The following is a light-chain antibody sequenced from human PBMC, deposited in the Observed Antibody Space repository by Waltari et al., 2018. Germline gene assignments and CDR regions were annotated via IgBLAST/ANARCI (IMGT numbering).Light chain of an antibody. CDR1: SSYAGGYNY. Sequence: QSALTQPASVSGSPGQSITISCPGTSSYAGGYNYVSWYQQHPGKAPKLMIYDVSKRPSGVSNRFSGSKSGNTASLTIYGLQAEDEADYYCCSYAGSSTLVFGGGTKLTVL. J-gene: IGLJ2*01. CDR2: DVS. CDR3: CSYAGSSTLV. V-gene: IGLV2-23*02.